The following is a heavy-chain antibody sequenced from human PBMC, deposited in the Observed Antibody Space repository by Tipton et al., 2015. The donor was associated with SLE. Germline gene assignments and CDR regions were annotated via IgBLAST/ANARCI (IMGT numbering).Heavy chain of an antibody. V-gene: IGHV4-31*03. CDR1: GGSISSGGFY. D-gene: IGHD3-10*01. CDR3: AKNSGSYYFDD. Sequence: TLSLTCTVSGGSISSGGFYWSWIRQHPGKGLEWIGYIYYSGSTYYNPSLKSRVTISVDTSKNQFSLKLSSVTAADTAVFYCAKNSGSYYFDDWGQGTLVTVSS. J-gene: IGHJ4*02. CDR2: IYYSGST.